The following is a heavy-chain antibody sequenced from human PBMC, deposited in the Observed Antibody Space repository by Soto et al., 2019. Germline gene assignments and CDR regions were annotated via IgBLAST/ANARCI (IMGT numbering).Heavy chain of an antibody. CDR2: MNSDGSST. D-gene: IGHD3-22*01. CDR3: AGTMYYYDSSGYFYY. J-gene: IGHJ4*02. V-gene: IGHV3-74*01. CDR1: GFTFISYW. Sequence: GLSLRLSCAPSGFTFISYWMHWVRQAPGKGLAWVPRMNSDGSSTSDADSVKGRLTICRDNAKKTLYLQMNSLRAEDTAVYYCAGTMYYYDSSGYFYYWGQGTQVTVSS.